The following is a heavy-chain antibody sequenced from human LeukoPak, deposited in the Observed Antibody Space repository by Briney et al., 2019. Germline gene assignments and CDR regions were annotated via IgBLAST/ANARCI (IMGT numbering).Heavy chain of an antibody. Sequence: SETLSLTCTVSGGSISSSSYYWGWIRQPPGKGLEWIGSIYYSGSTYYNPSLKSRVTISVDTSKNQFSLKLSSVTAADTAVYYCAREGGYSSSYYMDVWGKGTTVTVSS. CDR1: GGSISSSSYY. J-gene: IGHJ6*03. D-gene: IGHD6-19*01. CDR3: AREGGYSSSYYMDV. V-gene: IGHV4-39*07. CDR2: IYYSGST.